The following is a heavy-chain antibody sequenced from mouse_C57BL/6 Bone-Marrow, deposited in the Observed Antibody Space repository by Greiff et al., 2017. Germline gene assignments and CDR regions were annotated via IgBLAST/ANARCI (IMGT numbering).Heavy chain of an antibody. V-gene: IGHV1-64*01. CDR3: ARGYYGSSYRWYFDV. J-gene: IGHJ1*03. Sequence: QVQLQQSGAELVKPGASVKLSCKASGYTFTSYWLHWVKQRPGQGLEWIGMIHPNSGSTNYNEKFKSKATLTVDKSSSTAYMQLSSLTSEDSAVYYCARGYYGSSYRWYFDVWGTGTTVTVAS. CDR2: IHPNSGST. D-gene: IGHD1-1*01. CDR1: GYTFTSYW.